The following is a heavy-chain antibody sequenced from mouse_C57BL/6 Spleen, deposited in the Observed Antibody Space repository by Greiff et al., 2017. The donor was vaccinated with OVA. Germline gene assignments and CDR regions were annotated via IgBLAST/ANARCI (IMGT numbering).Heavy chain of an antibody. Sequence: VQLQQSGPELVKPGASVKISCKASGYTFTDYYMNWVKQSHGKSLEWIGDINPNNGGTSYNQKFKGKATLTVDKSSSTAYMELRSLTSEDSAVYYCARTRRYAMDYWGQGTSVTVSS. CDR2: INPNNGGT. V-gene: IGHV1-26*01. CDR1: GYTFTDYY. CDR3: ARTRRYAMDY. J-gene: IGHJ4*01.